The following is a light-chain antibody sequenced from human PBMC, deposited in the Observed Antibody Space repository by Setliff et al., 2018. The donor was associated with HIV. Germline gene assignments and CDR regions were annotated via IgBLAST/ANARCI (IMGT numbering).Light chain of an antibody. Sequence: QSVLAQPASVSGSPGQSITISCTGTSSDVGGHTFVSWYQQHPGKVPKLIIYGVNNRPSGVSNRFSGSKSGNTASLTISGLRAEDEADYYCSSYTSSSTLVFGTGTKVTVL. CDR1: SSDVGGHTF. CDR3: SSYTSSSTLV. CDR2: GVN. V-gene: IGLV2-14*01. J-gene: IGLJ1*01.